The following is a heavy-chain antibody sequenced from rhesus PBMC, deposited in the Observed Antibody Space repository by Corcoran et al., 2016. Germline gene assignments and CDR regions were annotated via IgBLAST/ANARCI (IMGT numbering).Heavy chain of an antibody. D-gene: IGHD5-42*01. J-gene: IGHJ2*01. V-gene: IGHV5-2*01. CDR2: IVPSDSET. CDR3: AKGWGSSWYFDL. CDR1: GYSFTSYW. Sequence: EVQLVQSGAEVKRPGESLKISCKTSGYSFTSYWISWVRQMPGKGLEWVGPIVPSDSETGYSPSFQGQDTTSADKSISTTYLQWSSLKASDSATYYCAKGWGSSWYFDLWGPGTPITISS.